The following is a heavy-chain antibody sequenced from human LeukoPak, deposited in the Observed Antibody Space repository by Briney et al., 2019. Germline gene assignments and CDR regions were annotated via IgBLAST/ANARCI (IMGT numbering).Heavy chain of an antibody. CDR3: ARDKIRRDGYRDSY. Sequence: SVKVSCXASGGTFSNYAISWVRQAPGQGLEWMGRIIPIFGTANYAQKFQGRVTITTDESTSTAYMELSSLRSEDTAVYYCARDKIRRDGYRDSYWGQGTLVTVSS. J-gene: IGHJ4*02. CDR2: IIPIFGTA. D-gene: IGHD5-24*01. CDR1: GGTFSNYA. V-gene: IGHV1-69*05.